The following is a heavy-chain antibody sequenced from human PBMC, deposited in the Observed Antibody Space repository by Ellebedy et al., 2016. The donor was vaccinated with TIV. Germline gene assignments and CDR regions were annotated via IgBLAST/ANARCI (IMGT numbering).Heavy chain of an antibody. V-gene: IGHV1-46*01. CDR1: GNTFISYY. D-gene: IGHD6-19*01. J-gene: IGHJ4*02. CDR3: ARADSSGWFGDS. Sequence: AASVQVSCKAAGNTFISYYMHWVRQAPGQGLAWTGVINPSDGATHYAKKFQGRVSLTRDTSTSTVYMELSSLRSEDTAVYYCARADSSGWFGDSWGQGILVTVSS. CDR2: INPSDGAT.